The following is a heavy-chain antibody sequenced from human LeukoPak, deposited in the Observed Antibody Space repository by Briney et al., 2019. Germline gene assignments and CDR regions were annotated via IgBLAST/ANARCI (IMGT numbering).Heavy chain of an antibody. D-gene: IGHD4-17*01. CDR2: INHSGST. V-gene: IGHV4-34*01. CDR1: GGSFSGYH. CDR3: ARGRYDYGDYYFDY. J-gene: IGHJ4*02. Sequence: SETLSLTCAVYGGSFSGYHWSWIRQPPGKGLEWIGEINHSGSTNYNPSLKSRVTISVDTSKNQFSLKLSSVTAADTAVYYCARGRYDYGDYYFDYWGQGTLVTVSS.